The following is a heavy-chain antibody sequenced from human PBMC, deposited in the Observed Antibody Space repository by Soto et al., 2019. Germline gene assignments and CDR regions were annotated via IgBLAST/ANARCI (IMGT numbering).Heavy chain of an antibody. J-gene: IGHJ5*02. CDR1: GGSISSGDYY. D-gene: IGHD2-2*02. CDR2: IYYSGST. Sequence: TLSLTCTVSGGSISSGDYYWSWIRQPPGKGLEWIGYIYYSGSTYYNPSLKSRVTISVDTSKNQFSLKLSSVTAADTAVYYCAVVPAAIGYFRFFDPWGQGTLVTVSS. V-gene: IGHV4-30-4*01. CDR3: AVVPAAIGYFRFFDP.